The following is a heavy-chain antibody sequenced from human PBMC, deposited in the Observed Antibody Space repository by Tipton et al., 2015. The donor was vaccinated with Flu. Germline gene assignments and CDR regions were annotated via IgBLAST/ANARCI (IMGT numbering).Heavy chain of an antibody. CDR3: ARDSGANFGGFFDY. V-gene: IGHV3-53*01. CDR2: IYGNGNT. CDR1: GLTAGSNY. Sequence: SLRLSCAASGLTAGSNYMTWVRQAHGKGLEWVSVIYGNGNTYYPDSVKGRFTISRDNSKSTLYLQMNSLRVEDTAVYYCARDSGANFGGFFDYWGQGTLVTVSS. D-gene: IGHD4/OR15-4a*01. J-gene: IGHJ4*02.